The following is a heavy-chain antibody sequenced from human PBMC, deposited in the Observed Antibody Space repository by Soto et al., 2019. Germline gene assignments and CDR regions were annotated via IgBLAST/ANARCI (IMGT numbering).Heavy chain of an antibody. D-gene: IGHD3-22*01. CDR1: GGSISSSSYY. CDR3: ARVNYYDSSAFYF. CDR2: IYYSGST. Sequence: PSETLSLTCTVSGGSISSSSYYWGWIRQPPGKGLEWIGSIYYSGSTYYNPSLKSRVTISVDTSKNQFSLKLSSVTAADTAVYYCARVNYYDSSAFYFWGQGTLVTVSS. J-gene: IGHJ4*02. V-gene: IGHV4-39*07.